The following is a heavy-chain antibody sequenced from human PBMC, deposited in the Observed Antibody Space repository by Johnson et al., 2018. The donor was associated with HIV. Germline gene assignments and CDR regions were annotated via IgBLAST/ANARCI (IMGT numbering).Heavy chain of an antibody. CDR1: GFTFSSYG. CDR2: IWYDGSNK. CDR3: GRPRIQLWALDAFDI. J-gene: IGHJ3*02. D-gene: IGHD5-18*01. Sequence: QEKLVESGGGVVQPGRSLRLSCTASGFTFSSYGMHWVRQAPGKGLEWVAVIWYDGSNKYYADSVKGRFTISRDNSKNTLYLQMNSLRGEDTAVYYCGRPRIQLWALDAFDIWGQGTMVTVSS. V-gene: IGHV3-33*01.